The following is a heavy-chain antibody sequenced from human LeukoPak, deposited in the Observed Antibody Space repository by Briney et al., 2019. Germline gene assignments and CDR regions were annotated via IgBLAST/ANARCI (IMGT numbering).Heavy chain of an antibody. J-gene: IGHJ4*02. CDR3: ARVAGYYDSSGYGQSFDY. CDR1: GGSISSHY. CDR2: IYYSRRT. V-gene: IGHV4-59*11. D-gene: IGHD3-22*01. Sequence: PSETLSLTCTVSGGSISSHYWSWIRQPPGQGLVWIGYIYYSRRTNYYLSLKRRLTISVGTYKIQFSLKLNSVTAAYTAVYYCARVAGYYDSSGYGQSFDYWGQGTLVTVSS.